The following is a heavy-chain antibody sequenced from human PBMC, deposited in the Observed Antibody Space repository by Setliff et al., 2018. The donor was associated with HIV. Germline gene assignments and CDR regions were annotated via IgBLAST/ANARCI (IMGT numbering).Heavy chain of an antibody. Sequence: ASVKVSCKASGYTFTGYYLHWVRQAPGQGLEWMGWINPNSGGTNSAQKFQGRVTMTSDTSISTAYMELSRLRSDDTAVYYCARDRYHYGSSGYVRYFDSWGQGTRVTVSS. J-gene: IGHJ4*02. D-gene: IGHD3-22*01. V-gene: IGHV1-2*02. CDR2: INPNSGGT. CDR3: ARDRYHYGSSGYVRYFDS. CDR1: GYTFTGYY.